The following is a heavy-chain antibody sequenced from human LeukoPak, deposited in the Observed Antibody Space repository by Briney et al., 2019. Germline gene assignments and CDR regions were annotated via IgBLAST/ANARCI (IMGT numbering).Heavy chain of an antibody. Sequence: SQTLALTCTDAGGSISSYYWSWIRQPPGKGLEWIGYIYTSGSTNYNPSLKSRVTISVDTSKNQFSLKLSSVTAADTAVYYCARNLWFGELSYDYWGQGTLVTVSS. CDR1: GGSISSYY. J-gene: IGHJ4*02. CDR2: IYTSGST. V-gene: IGHV4-4*09. D-gene: IGHD3-10*01. CDR3: ARNLWFGELSYDY.